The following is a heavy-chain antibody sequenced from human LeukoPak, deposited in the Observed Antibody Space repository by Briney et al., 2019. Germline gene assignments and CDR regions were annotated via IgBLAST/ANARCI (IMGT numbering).Heavy chain of an antibody. D-gene: IGHD3-22*01. CDR3: ARTDSNWYFDL. J-gene: IGHJ2*01. CDR1: GYSITSGYY. V-gene: IGHV4-38-2*02. Sequence: SETLSLTCTVSGYSITSGYYWGWIRQTPGKGLEWFGSIYHSGSTCYSPSLKSRVTISVDTSKNQFSLKLSSVTAADTAVYYCARTDSNWYFDLWGRGTLVTVSS. CDR2: IYHSGST.